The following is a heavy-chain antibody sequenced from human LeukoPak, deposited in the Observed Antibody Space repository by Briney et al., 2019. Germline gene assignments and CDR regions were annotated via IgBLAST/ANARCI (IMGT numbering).Heavy chain of an antibody. V-gene: IGHV3-23*01. CDR3: AKHLGYSYGYGYFQH. J-gene: IGHJ1*01. D-gene: IGHD5-18*01. CDR1: GFTFSDYY. Sequence: GGSLRLSCAVSGFTFSDYYMSWIRQAPGKGLEWVSAISGSGGSTYYADSVKGRFTISRDNSKNTLYLQMNSLRAEDTAVYYCAKHLGYSYGYGYFQHWGQGTLVTVSS. CDR2: ISGSGGST.